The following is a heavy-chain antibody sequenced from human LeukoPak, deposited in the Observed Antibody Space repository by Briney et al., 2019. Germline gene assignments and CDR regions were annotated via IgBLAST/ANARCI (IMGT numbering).Heavy chain of an antibody. D-gene: IGHD1-26*01. CDR2: INPNSGGT. J-gene: IGHJ4*02. CDR3: ARVGSYHPLDY. CDR1: GGTFISYA. Sequence: ASVKVSCKASGGTFISYAISWVRQAPGQGLEWMGWINPNSGGTNYAQKFQGRVTMTRDTSISTAYMELSSLRSEDTAVYYCARVGSYHPLDYWGQGTLVTVSS. V-gene: IGHV1-2*02.